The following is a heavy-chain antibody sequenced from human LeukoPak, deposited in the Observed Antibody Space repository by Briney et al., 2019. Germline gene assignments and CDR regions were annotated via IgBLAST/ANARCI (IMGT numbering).Heavy chain of an antibody. Sequence: PGRSLRLSCAASGFTFSSYGMHWVRQAPGKGLEWVAVISYDGSNKYYADSVKGRFTISRDNSKNTLYLQMNSLRAEDTAVYYCAKHWGPYSSGFDFDYWGQGALVTVSS. V-gene: IGHV3-30*18. D-gene: IGHD6-19*01. J-gene: IGHJ4*02. CDR1: GFTFSSYG. CDR2: ISYDGSNK. CDR3: AKHWGPYSSGFDFDY.